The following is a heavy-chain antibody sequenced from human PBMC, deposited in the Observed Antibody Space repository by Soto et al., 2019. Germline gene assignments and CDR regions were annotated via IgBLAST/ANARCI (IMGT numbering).Heavy chain of an antibody. CDR2: IKRKIEGGTI. J-gene: IGHJ4*02. V-gene: IGHV3-15*07. CDR1: GFSFSNTW. CDR3: RTLGRLTGYNV. Sequence: DVQLVESGGGLVKPGESLRLSCAGSGFSFSNTWMNWVRQAPAKGLEWVGRIKRKIEGGTIDYTAPVKGRFTISRDDSGNMLYLQMNSLKTEDTAIYYCRTLGRLTGYNVGGQGILVTVSS. D-gene: IGHD3-9*01.